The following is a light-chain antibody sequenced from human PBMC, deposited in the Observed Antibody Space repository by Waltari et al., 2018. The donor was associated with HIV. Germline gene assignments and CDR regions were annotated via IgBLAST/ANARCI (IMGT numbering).Light chain of an antibody. CDR2: EGS. CDR3: QHGKSFPHT. CDR1: QDIKTW. V-gene: IGKV1-12*01. J-gene: IGKJ4*01. Sequence: DIQLIQSPPSVSASLGDTVLITCRTSQDIKTWLAWYQHKPGKAPKLLINEGSKLETGVPARFGGSGSGAEFTLTITRLQPDDSVTYYCQHGKSFPHTFGGGTKVG.